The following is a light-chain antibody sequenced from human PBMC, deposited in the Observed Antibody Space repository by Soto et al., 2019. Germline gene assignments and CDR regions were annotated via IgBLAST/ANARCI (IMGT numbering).Light chain of an antibody. CDR1: SSDVGGYNY. J-gene: IGLJ3*02. V-gene: IGLV2-14*01. CDR2: EVS. CDR3: SSYTTSSTHWV. Sequence: QSALTQPASVSGYPGQSITISCTGTSSDVGGYNYVSWYQQHPGKAPKLIIYEVSNRPSGVSNRFSGSKSGNTASLTISGLQAEDEADYYCSSYTTSSTHWVFGGGTKLTVL.